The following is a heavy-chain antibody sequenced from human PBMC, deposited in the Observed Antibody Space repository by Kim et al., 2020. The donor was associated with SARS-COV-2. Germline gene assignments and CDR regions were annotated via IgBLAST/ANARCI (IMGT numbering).Heavy chain of an antibody. J-gene: IGHJ3*02. CDR3: PSRFDI. Sequence: SETLSLTCAVYGGSFSGYYLSWIRQPPGKGLEWIGEITYSASTNYNPSHKSRVTMSVDKSKNQFSLKMRDETAADKAVYYCPSRFDIWGQGTMVTVSS. CDR2: ITYSAST. V-gene: IGHV4-34*01. CDR1: GGSFSGYY.